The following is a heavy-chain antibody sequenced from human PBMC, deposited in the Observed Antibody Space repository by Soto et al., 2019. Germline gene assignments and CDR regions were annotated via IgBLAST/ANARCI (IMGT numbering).Heavy chain of an antibody. Sequence: ASVKVSCKASGYTFTSYAMHWVRQAPGQRLEWMGWINAGNGNTKYSQKFQGRVTITRDTSASTAYMELSSLRSEDTAVYYCAREGGGIAVAGRLDYWGQGTLVTVSS. CDR1: GYTFTSYA. CDR3: AREGGGIAVAGRLDY. V-gene: IGHV1-3*01. CDR2: INAGNGNT. J-gene: IGHJ4*02. D-gene: IGHD6-19*01.